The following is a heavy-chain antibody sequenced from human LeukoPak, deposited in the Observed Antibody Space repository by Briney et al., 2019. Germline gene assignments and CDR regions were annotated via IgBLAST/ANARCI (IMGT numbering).Heavy chain of an antibody. J-gene: IGHJ4*02. CDR2: IYYSGST. V-gene: IGHV4-59*11. CDR3: ARRSGVLDSRDSRYYFDH. D-gene: IGHD3-22*01. CDR1: GGSISSHY. Sequence: SQTLSLTCIVSGGSISSHYWSWIRQPPGKGLEYIGYIYYSGSTDYNPSLKSRVTISLDTSKNQFSLNLASVTAADTAVYYCARRSGVLDSRDSRYYFDHWGQGTLVTVSS.